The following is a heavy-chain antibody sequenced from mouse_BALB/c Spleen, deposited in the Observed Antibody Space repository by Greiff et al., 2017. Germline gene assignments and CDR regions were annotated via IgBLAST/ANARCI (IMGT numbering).Heavy chain of an antibody. D-gene: IGHD1-1*01. CDR1: GFTFSSYA. CDR2: ISSGGSYT. V-gene: IGHV5-9-3*01. J-gene: IGHJ1*01. CDR3: ARHVDYGSSCWYFDV. Sequence: EVQLVESGGGLVKPGGSLKLSCAASGFTFSSYAMSWVRQTPEKRLERVATISSGGSYTYYPDSVKGRFTISRDNAKNTLYLQMSSLRSEDTAMYYCARHVDYGSSCWYFDVWGEGTTVTVSS.